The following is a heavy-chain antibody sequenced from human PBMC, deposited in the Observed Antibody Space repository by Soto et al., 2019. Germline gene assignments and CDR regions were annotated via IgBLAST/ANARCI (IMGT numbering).Heavy chain of an antibody. CDR2: IVGSGDA. CDR1: GFTFSTRA. Sequence: EVQLLESGGGLVQPVGSLRLSCVASGFTFSTRAMMWVRQAPGKGLEWVSGIVGSGDAFHADSVKGRFTISKDNSKNTLYLQMNGLRAEDTAVYFCAKDAVYDDGVWLPDYWGQGTLVTVSS. J-gene: IGHJ4*02. D-gene: IGHD4-17*01. CDR3: AKDAVYDDGVWLPDY. V-gene: IGHV3-23*01.